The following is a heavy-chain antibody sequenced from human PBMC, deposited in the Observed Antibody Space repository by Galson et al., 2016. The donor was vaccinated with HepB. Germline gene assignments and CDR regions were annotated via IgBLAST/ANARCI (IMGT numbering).Heavy chain of an antibody. J-gene: IGHJ5*02. Sequence: SLRLSCSASGVTFSNDYMSWVRQAPGKGLEWVANINQDGSEKNYADSVKGRFTISRDISKNTLYLQMNSLRPEDTAVYFCARDRDCSSSSCLVNWFDPWGQGTLVTVSS. D-gene: IGHD2-2*01. V-gene: IGHV3-7*01. CDR1: GVTFSNDY. CDR2: INQDGSEK. CDR3: ARDRDCSSSSCLVNWFDP.